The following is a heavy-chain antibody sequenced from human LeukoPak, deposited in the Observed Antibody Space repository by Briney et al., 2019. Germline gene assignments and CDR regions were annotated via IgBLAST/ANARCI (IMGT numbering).Heavy chain of an antibody. CDR2: ISVYNGNT. J-gene: IGHJ6*03. Sequence: ASVKVSCKASGYIFINYSISWVRQAPGQGLEWMGWISVYNGNTDYAQKFQGRVTMTTDTSTTTAYMELRSLRSDDTAVYYCARLHFGGSTSRYYYYYTDFWGKGITVTVSS. CDR3: ARLHFGGSTSRYYYYYTDF. V-gene: IGHV1-18*01. D-gene: IGHD3-3*01. CDR1: GYIFINYS.